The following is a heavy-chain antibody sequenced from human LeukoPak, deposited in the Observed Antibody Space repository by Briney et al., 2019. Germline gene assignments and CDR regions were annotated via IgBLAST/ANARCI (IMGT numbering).Heavy chain of an antibody. CDR2: ISNDGSNK. CDR1: GFTFSTYG. D-gene: IGHD5-12*01. CDR3: ARVSKSGYDTGDY. J-gene: IGHJ4*02. Sequence: GGSLRLSCAASGFTFSTYGMHWVRQAPGKGPEWVAVISNDGSNKYHAESVKGRFTISRDNSKNTLYLQMNSLRGEDTAVYYCARVSKSGYDTGDYWGQGTLVTVSS. V-gene: IGHV3-30*03.